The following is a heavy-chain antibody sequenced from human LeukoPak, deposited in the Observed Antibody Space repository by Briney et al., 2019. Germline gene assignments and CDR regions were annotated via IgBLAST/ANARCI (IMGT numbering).Heavy chain of an antibody. J-gene: IGHJ4*02. CDR3: AKPYDRSVYYSDFDY. Sequence: GGSLRLSCAASGFTFSSYAMRWVRQAPGKGLEWVSAISGSGGSTYYADSVKGRFTISRDNSKNTLYLQMNSLRAEDTAVYYCAKPYDRSVYYSDFDYWGQGTLVTVSS. CDR2: ISGSGGST. CDR1: GFTFSSYA. D-gene: IGHD3-22*01. V-gene: IGHV3-23*01.